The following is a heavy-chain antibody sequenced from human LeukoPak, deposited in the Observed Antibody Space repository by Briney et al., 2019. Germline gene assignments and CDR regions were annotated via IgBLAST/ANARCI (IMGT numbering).Heavy chain of an antibody. V-gene: IGHV3-53*01. J-gene: IGHJ6*03. D-gene: IGHD1-26*01. CDR2: IYSGGNT. Sequence: TGGSLSLSCTVSGFTVSSNSMSWVRQAPGKGLEWVSFIYSGGNTHYSDSVKGRFTISRDNARNSLYLQMNSLRAEDTAVYYCARDPYSGTYGDTYYYYMDVWVKGTTVTISS. CDR1: GFTVSSNS. CDR3: ARDPYSGTYGDTYYYYMDV.